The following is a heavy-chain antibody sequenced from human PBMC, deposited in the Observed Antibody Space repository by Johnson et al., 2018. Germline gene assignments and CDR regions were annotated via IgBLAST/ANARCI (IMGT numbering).Heavy chain of an antibody. CDR1: GFSFSNAW. CDR2: FKSKADGGTT. Sequence: VQLVQSGGGLVKPGRSLRLSCSASGFSFSNAWMSWVRQAPGKGLEWLGRFKSKADGGTTDYAAPVKGRFTILRDDSKNMLYRQSNSLKTEDTAVYYCTKARYYDILTGYSKGYFQHWGQGTLVTVSS. J-gene: IGHJ1*01. V-gene: IGHV3-15*01. D-gene: IGHD3-9*01. CDR3: TKARYYDILTGYSKGYFQH.